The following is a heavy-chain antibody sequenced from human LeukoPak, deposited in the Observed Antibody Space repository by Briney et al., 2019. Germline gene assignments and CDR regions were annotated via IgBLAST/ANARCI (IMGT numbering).Heavy chain of an antibody. Sequence: PSETLSLTCTVSGGSVSSGGYYWSWIRQPPGKGLEWIGYIYHSGSTYYNPSLKSRVTISVDRSKNQFSLKLSSVTAADTAVYYCARSYDTSGYSDYWGQGTMVTVSS. J-gene: IGHJ3*01. V-gene: IGHV4-30-2*01. CDR3: ARSYDTSGYSDY. CDR1: GGSVSSGGYY. CDR2: IYHSGST. D-gene: IGHD3-22*01.